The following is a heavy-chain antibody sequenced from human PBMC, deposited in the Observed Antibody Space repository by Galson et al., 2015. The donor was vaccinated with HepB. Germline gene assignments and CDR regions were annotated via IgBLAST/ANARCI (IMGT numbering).Heavy chain of an antibody. CDR2: IRSKTYGGTT. D-gene: IGHD2-15*01. V-gene: IGHV3-49*03. CDR1: GFTFGDYA. CDR3: AREEDCSGTSCHSV. J-gene: IGHJ4*02. Sequence: SLRLSCAASGFTFGDYAMSWFRQAPGKGLEWVGFIRSKTYGGTTDHAAAVKGRFTVSRDDSKSIAYLQMSSLRTGDTAVYYCAREEDCSGTSCHSVWGQGTLVTVSS.